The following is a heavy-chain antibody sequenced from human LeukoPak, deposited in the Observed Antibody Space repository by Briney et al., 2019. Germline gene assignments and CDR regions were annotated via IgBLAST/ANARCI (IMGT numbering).Heavy chain of an antibody. Sequence: GGSLRLSCAATGFTFSSCDMHWVRQAPGKGLEWVPFIRYDASNKYFSDSVKGRFTISRDNSKNTLYLQMNSLRVEDTALYYCARSEVLLWFGEPVPFDYWGQGTLVTVSS. CDR1: GFTFSSCD. CDR2: IRYDASNK. V-gene: IGHV3-30*02. J-gene: IGHJ4*02. D-gene: IGHD3-10*01. CDR3: ARSEVLLWFGEPVPFDY.